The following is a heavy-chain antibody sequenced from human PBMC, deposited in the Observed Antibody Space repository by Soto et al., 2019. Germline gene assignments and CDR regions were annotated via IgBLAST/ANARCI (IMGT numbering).Heavy chain of an antibody. V-gene: IGHV3-11*06. Sequence: PGGSLRLSCAASGFTFSDYYMSWIRQAPGKGLEWLSYSSDSGTFTRYADSVKGRFSISRDNAKNSLYLQINSLRGEDTAIYYCARSGDNYNLLDYWGQGTPVTVPS. CDR3: ARSGDNYNLLDY. CDR2: SSDSGTFT. CDR1: GFTFSDYY. D-gene: IGHD1-1*01. J-gene: IGHJ4*02.